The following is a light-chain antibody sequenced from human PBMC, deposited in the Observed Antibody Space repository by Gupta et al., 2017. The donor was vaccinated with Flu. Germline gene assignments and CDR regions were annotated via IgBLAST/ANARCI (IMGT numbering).Light chain of an antibody. CDR3: QQANNSPRT. Sequence: PSFLSASVGDRVTITCLASQGISVYLAWYQQKPGKVPKLLIYAASTLHSGVPSRFSGSGSGTEFTLTISSLQPEDFATYYCQQANNSPRTFGEGTKVEIK. CDR1: QGISVY. CDR2: AAS. J-gene: IGKJ1*01. V-gene: IGKV1-9*01.